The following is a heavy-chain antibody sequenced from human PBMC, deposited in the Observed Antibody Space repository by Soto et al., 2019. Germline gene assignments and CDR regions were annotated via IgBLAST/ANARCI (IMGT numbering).Heavy chain of an antibody. V-gene: IGHV3-33*01. CDR3: ARDRGYSGYDSPRYYYGMDV. D-gene: IGHD5-12*01. CDR1: GFTFSSHG. J-gene: IGHJ6*02. CDR2: IWFDGSNK. Sequence: QVQLVESGGGVVQPGRSLRLSCAASGFTFSSHGMHWVRQAPGKGLEWVAVIWFDGSNKYYADSVKGRFTISRDNSKNTLYLQMNSLRAEDTAVYYCARDRGYSGYDSPRYYYGMDVWGQGTTVTVSS.